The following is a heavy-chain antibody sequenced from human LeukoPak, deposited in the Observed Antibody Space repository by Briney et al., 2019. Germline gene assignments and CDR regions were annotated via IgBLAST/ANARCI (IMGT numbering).Heavy chain of an antibody. V-gene: IGHV3-9*01. CDR2: TSWNSGSI. Sequence: SLRLSCAASGFTFDDYAMHWVRQAPGKGLEWVSGTSWNSGSIGYADSVKGRFTISRDNAKNSLYLQMNSLRAEDTALYYCAKSGCSGGSCYAYYYYYMDVWGKGTTVTVSS. CDR3: AKSGCSGGSCYAYYYYYMDV. CDR1: GFTFDDYA. J-gene: IGHJ6*03. D-gene: IGHD2-15*01.